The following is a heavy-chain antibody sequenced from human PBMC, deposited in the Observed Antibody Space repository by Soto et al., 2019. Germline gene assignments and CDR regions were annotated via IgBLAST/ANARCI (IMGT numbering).Heavy chain of an antibody. V-gene: IGHV1-3*01. CDR2: INPATGNT. D-gene: IGHD1-20*01. J-gene: IGHJ5*02. CDR3: ARRYKSARWLET. CDR1: GYTFATYA. Sequence: AXVKVSCKASGYTFATYAIHWVRQDPGEGLEWMGWINPATGNTDHSEKFQERVALARDTSATTAYMELRGLRFEDTSVYYCARRYKSARWLETWVQGTLVTVSS.